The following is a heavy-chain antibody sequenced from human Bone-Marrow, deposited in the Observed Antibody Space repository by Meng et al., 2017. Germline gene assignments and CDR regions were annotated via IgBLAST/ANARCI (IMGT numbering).Heavy chain of an antibody. V-gene: IGHV4-4*02. D-gene: IGHD6-13*01. CDR3: ARVSLQATIAAAGVVWFDP. CDR1: GGLISTSNW. J-gene: IGHJ5*02. Sequence: QVQLQESGPGLVKPSGTLSLTCAFSGGLISTSNWWIWVRQPPGKGLEWIGEIYHSGSTNYNPSLKSRVTISVDKSKNQYSLKLSSVTAADTAVYYCARVSLQATIAAAGVVWFDPWGQGTLVTVSS. CDR2: IYHSGST.